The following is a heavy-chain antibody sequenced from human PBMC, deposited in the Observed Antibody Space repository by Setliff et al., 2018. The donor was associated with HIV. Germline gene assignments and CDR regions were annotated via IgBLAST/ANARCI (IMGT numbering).Heavy chain of an antibody. CDR3: AKDHATSSWFTALLDY. CDR1: GFTFSDYY. Sequence: GGSLRLSCAASGFTFSDYYMSWIRQAPGKGLEWVSSITSGSTYVNYADSVKGRFSISRDNSKNTLYLQMNSLRAEDTAVYYCAKDHATSSWFTALLDYWGQGALVTVPQ. D-gene: IGHD6-13*01. V-gene: IGHV3-11*05. CDR2: ITSGSTYV. J-gene: IGHJ4*02.